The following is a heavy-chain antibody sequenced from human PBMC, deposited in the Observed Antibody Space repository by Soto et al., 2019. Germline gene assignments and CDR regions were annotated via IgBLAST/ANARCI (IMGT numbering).Heavy chain of an antibody. CDR1: GFAFSAYS. CDR3: VRVGWGYSYGNGLDD. D-gene: IGHD5-18*01. Sequence: QVYLVESGGGVVQPGGSLRLSCEASGFAFSAYSMHWVRQAPGKGLEWVAVIQHNGNDIYYGDSVRGRFTVSRDNYKNILYLQMNGLTPGDTALYYCVRVGWGYSYGNGLDDWGQGTTVSVSS. J-gene: IGHJ6*02. V-gene: IGHV3-30-3*01. CDR2: IQHNGNDI.